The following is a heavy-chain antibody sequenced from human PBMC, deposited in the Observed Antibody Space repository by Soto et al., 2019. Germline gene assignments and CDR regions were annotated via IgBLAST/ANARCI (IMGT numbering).Heavy chain of an antibody. CDR2: INHSGST. J-gene: IGHJ5*02. Sequence: LSVTCAVYGGSFSGYYWSWIRQPPGKGLEWIGEINHSGSTNYNPSLKSRVTISVDTSKNQFSLKLSSVTAADTAVYYCARVYSRGYYDFWSGYDNWFDPWGQVTLVTV. D-gene: IGHD3-3*01. CDR1: GGSFSGYY. CDR3: ARVYSRGYYDFWSGYDNWFDP. V-gene: IGHV4-34*01.